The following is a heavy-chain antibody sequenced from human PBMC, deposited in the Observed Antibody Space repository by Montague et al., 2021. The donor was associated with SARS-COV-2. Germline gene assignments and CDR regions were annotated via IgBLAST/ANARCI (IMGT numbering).Heavy chain of an antibody. V-gene: IGHV4-59*01. CDR3: ARVSHWGDFFDS. J-gene: IGHJ4*02. CDR1: GGSIISSFY. D-gene: IGHD7-27*01. CDR2: IYYSGTT. Sequence: SETLSLTCIVSGGSIISSFYWSWIRQPPGKGLEWVGYIYYSGTTNYNPSLKNRVTISVDTSKNQFSLKLTSVTAADTAVYYCARVSHWGDFFDSWGQGGPVTVSS.